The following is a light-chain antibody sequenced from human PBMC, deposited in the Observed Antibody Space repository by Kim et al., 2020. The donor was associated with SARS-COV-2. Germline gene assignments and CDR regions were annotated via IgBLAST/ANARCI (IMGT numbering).Light chain of an antibody. J-gene: IGKJ1*01. CDR3: QQYNNWPPWT. CDR2: GSS. Sequence: PGERSTLSCRPSRSVSSSLAWYQQKPGQAPRLLIYGSSTRATGIPARFSGSGSGTEFTLTISSLQSEDFAVYYCQQYNNWPPWTFGQGTKVDIK. V-gene: IGKV3-15*01. CDR1: RSVSSS.